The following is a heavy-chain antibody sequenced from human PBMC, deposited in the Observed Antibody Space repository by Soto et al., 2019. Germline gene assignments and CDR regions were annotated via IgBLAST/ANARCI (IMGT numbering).Heavy chain of an antibody. V-gene: IGHV3-23*01. D-gene: IGHD4-4*01. CDR1: GFTFSSYA. J-gene: IGHJ6*03. CDR2: ISGSGGST. CDR3: AKGDYSNPNGYYYYMDV. Sequence: GGSLRLSCAASGFTFSSYAMSWVRQAPGKGLEWVSAISGSGGSTYYADSVKGRFTISRDNSKNTLYLQMNSLRAEDTAVYYCAKGDYSNPNGYYYYMDVWGKGTTVTVSS.